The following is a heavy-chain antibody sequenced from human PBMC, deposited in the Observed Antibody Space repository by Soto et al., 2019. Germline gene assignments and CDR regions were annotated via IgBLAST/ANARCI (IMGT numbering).Heavy chain of an antibody. D-gene: IGHD3-10*01. J-gene: IGHJ4*02. CDR2: INAGNGNT. CDR1: GYTFTGYA. CDR3: AREEYYYGSGAFFDY. V-gene: IGHV1-3*01. Sequence: ASVKVSCKASGYTFTGYAMHWVRQAPGQRLDWLGWINAGNGNTKYSQKFQGRVTITADKSTSTAYMELSSLRSEDTAVYYCAREEYYYGSGAFFDYWGQGTLVTVSS.